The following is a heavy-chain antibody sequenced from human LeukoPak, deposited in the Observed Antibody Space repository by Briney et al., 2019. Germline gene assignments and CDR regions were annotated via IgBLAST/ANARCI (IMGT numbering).Heavy chain of an antibody. Sequence: PRASVKVSCKASGYTFTNFDINWVRQTPGQGLEWMGWMNPVSGNAGSAQKFQGRVTLTRDTSITTAYMELRSLRSDDTAVYYCARDFRGSYQINWFDPWGQGTLVTVSS. J-gene: IGHJ5*02. CDR3: ARDFRGSYQINWFDP. D-gene: IGHD1-26*01. V-gene: IGHV1-8*01. CDR1: GYTFTNFD. CDR2: MNPVSGNA.